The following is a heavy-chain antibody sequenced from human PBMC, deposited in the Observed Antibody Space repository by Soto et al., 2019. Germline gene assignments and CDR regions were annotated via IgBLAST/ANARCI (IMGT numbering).Heavy chain of an antibody. D-gene: IGHD2-15*01. J-gene: IGHJ3*02. CDR1: GYTFTSYA. Sequence: ASVKVSCKASGYTFTSYAMHWVRQAPGQRLEWMGWINAGNGNTKYSQKFQGRVTITGDTSASTAYMELSSLRSEDTAVYYCARGRRYCSGGSCYPAAFDIWGQGTMVTVSS. CDR2: INAGNGNT. CDR3: ARGRRYCSGGSCYPAAFDI. V-gene: IGHV1-3*01.